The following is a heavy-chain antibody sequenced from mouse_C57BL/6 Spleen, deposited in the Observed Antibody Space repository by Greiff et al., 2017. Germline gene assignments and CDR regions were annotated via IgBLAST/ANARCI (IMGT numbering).Heavy chain of an antibody. J-gene: IGHJ2*01. CDR1: GYSFTGYY. Sequence: VQLQQSGPELVKPGASVKISCKASGYSFTGYYMNWVKQSPEKGLEWIGEINPSTGGTNYNQKFKAKATLTVDKSSSTAYMQLKSLTSEDSAVYNCAREFSYYGSSLDYWGQGTTLTVSA. CDR2: INPSTGGT. CDR3: AREFSYYGSSLDY. V-gene: IGHV1-42*01. D-gene: IGHD1-1*01.